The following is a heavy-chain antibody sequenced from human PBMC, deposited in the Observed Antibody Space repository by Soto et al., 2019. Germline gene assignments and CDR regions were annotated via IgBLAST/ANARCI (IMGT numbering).Heavy chain of an antibody. CDR2: ISGSGGST. V-gene: IGHV3-23*01. CDR3: AIPTECSGAGDFDY. J-gene: IGHJ4*02. D-gene: IGHD6-19*01. CDR1: GFTFSSYD. Sequence: GGSLRLSCAASGFTFSSYDMSWVREAPGKGLEWVSAISGSGGSTYYADSVKGRLTISRDNSKNTLYLQMNSLRAEDTAVYYCAIPTECSGAGDFDYWGEGPMVTVSS.